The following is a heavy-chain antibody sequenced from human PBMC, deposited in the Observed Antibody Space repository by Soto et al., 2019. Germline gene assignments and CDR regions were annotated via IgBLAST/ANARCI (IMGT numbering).Heavy chain of an antibody. D-gene: IGHD3-22*01. J-gene: IGHJ6*02. V-gene: IGHV1-46*01. CDR1: GYTFTSYY. Sequence: QVQLVQSGAEVKKPGASVKVSCKASGYTFTSYYMHWVRQAPGQGLEWMGIINPSGGSTSYAQKFQGRVTMTRDTSTSTVYMELSSLRSEDTAVYYCARDHPAHTSWLLRGPMDVWGQGTTVTVSS. CDR2: INPSGGST. CDR3: ARDHPAHTSWLLRGPMDV.